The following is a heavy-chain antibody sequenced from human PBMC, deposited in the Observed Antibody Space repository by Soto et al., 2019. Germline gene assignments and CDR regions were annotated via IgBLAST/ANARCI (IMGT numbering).Heavy chain of an antibody. D-gene: IGHD1-26*01. Sequence: EVQLLESGGGLVQPGGSLSLSCAASGFTFSSFSLCWVRQAPGKGLEWVSGSSGLGGSISYAASVKGRFTISRDNSNNTLYLQMNSLRAEDTAVYYCSKSIGDTWERYLVAFWGQGTLVTVSS. V-gene: IGHV3-23*01. J-gene: IGHJ4*02. CDR3: SKSIGDTWERYLVAF. CDR1: GFTFSSFS. CDR2: SSGLGGSI.